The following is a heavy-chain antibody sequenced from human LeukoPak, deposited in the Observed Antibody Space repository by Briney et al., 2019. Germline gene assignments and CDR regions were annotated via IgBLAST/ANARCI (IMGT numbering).Heavy chain of an antibody. CDR3: AKTLGYCSSTSCLVRGVRTFDY. J-gene: IGHJ4*02. V-gene: IGHV3-30-3*02. CDR1: GFTFSSYA. D-gene: IGHD2-2*01. Sequence: PGGSLRLSCAASGFTFSSYAMHWVRQAPGKGLEWVAVISYDGSNKYYADSVKGRFTISRDNSKNTLYLQMNSLRAEDTAVYYCAKTLGYCSSTSCLVRGVRTFDYWGQGTLVTVSS. CDR2: ISYDGSNK.